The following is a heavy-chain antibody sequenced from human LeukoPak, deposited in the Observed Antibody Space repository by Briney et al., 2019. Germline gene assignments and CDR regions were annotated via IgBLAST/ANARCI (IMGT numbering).Heavy chain of an antibody. CDR3: ARDHYYYDSSGYYS. CDR1: GFTFSSYA. D-gene: IGHD3-22*01. V-gene: IGHV3-30-3*01. CDR2: ISYDGSNK. J-gene: IGHJ4*02. Sequence: GGSLRLSCAASGFTFSSYAMHWVRQAPGKGLEWVAVISYDGSNKYYADSVKGRFTISRDNSKNTLYLQMNSLRAEDAAVYYCARDHYYYDSSGYYSWGQGTLVTVSS.